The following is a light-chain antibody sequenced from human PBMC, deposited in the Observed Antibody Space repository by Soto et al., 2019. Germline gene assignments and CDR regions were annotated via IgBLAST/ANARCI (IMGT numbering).Light chain of an antibody. CDR1: QTISSW. Sequence: DIQMTQSPSTLSGSVGDRVTITCRASQTISSWLAWYQQKPWKAPKLLIYKASTLKSGVPSRFSGSGSGTEFTFTISSLQPDDFATYYCQHYNSYSEAFGQGTQV. J-gene: IGKJ1*01. V-gene: IGKV1-5*03. CDR3: QHYNSYSEA. CDR2: KAS.